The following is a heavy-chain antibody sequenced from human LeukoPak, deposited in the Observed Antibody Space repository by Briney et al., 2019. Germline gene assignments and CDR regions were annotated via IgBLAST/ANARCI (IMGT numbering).Heavy chain of an antibody. V-gene: IGHV3-48*03. J-gene: IGHJ6*04. Sequence: GGSLRLSCAASGFTFSSYEMNWVRQAPGKGLEWGSYISSSGSTIYYADSVKGRFTISRDNAKYSLYLQMNSLRAEDTAVYYCAELGITMIGGVWGKGTTVTISS. CDR1: GFTFSSYE. CDR3: AELGITMIGGV. CDR2: ISSSGSTI. D-gene: IGHD3-10*02.